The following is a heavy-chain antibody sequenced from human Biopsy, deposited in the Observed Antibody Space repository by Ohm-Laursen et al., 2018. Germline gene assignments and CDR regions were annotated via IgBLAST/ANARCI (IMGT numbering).Heavy chain of an antibody. CDR1: GSTFIDYY. J-gene: IGHJ4*02. CDR2: SNPNSGGT. CDR3: ARRTWDN. Sequence: VASVKVSCKASGSTFIDYYIHWVRQAPGQGLEWMGWSNPNSGGTKYAQKFQGRVTMAGVTSMYTVHMELRNLRSADTAVYYWARRTWDNWGLGTLITASS. V-gene: IGHV1-2*02.